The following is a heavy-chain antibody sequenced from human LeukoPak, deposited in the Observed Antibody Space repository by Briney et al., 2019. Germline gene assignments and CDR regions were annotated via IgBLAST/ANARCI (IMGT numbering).Heavy chain of an antibody. V-gene: IGHV1-8*01. D-gene: IGHD3-16*01. CDR1: GYTFNSYD. CDR3: ARLREGYGSYVRGY. J-gene: IGHJ4*02. CDR2: MNPNSGNT. Sequence: ASVKVSCKASGYTFNSYDINWMREAPGQGLEWMGWMNPNSGNTGYAQKFQGRVTITADKSTSTAYMELSSLRSEDTAVYYCARLREGYGSYVRGYWGQGTLVTVSS.